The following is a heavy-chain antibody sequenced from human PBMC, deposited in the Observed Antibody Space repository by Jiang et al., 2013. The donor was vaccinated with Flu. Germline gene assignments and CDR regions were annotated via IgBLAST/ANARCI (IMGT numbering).Heavy chain of an antibody. D-gene: IGHD3-3*01. CDR3: ARDFLVCCHAFYYDFWSGVFGEGVGRT. Sequence: QSGSELKKPGASVKVSCKASGYTFTSYAMNWVRQAPGQGLEWMGWINTNTGNPTYAQGFTGRFVFSLDTSVSTAYLQICSLKAEDTAVYYCARDFLVCCHAFYYDFWSGVFGEGVGRTWGQGTLVTVSS. CDR1: GYTFTSYA. J-gene: IGHJ4*02. CDR2: INTNTGNP. V-gene: IGHV7-4-1*01.